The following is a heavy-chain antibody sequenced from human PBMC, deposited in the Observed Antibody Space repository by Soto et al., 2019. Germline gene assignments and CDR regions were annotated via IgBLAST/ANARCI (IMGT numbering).Heavy chain of an antibody. Sequence: GGSLRLSCAASGFTFSNAWMSWVRQAPGKGLKWVGRIKSKTDGGTTDYAAPVKGRFTISRDDSKNTLYLQVNSLKTEDTAVYYCTTRGGGGYYTGIGLEYWGQGTLVTVSS. D-gene: IGHD3-3*01. CDR2: IKSKTDGGTT. J-gene: IGHJ4*02. CDR1: GFTFSNAW. CDR3: TTRGGGGYYTGIGLEY. V-gene: IGHV3-15*01.